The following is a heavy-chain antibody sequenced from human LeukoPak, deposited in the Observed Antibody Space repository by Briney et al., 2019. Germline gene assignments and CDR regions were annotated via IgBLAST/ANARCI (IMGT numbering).Heavy chain of an antibody. J-gene: IGHJ4*02. Sequence: PSETLSLTCTVSGGSISTYFNYWSWLRQPPGKGLEWLGSIYFSGSTYYNPSLQSRVTISVDTSESQFSLKLSSVTAADTAVYYCASRGYSSSSHDYWGQGTLVTVSS. D-gene: IGHD6-13*01. CDR1: GGSISTYFNY. V-gene: IGHV4-39*07. CDR2: IYFSGST. CDR3: ASRGYSSSSHDY.